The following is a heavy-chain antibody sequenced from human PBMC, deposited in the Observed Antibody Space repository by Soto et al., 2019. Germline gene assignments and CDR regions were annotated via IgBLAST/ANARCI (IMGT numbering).Heavy chain of an antibody. CDR1: GGSISSYY. CDR3: ARDGNYDSSGYYPFDI. D-gene: IGHD3-22*01. V-gene: IGHV4-4*07. Sequence: SLTCTVSGGSISSYYWSWIRQPAGKGLEWIGRIYTSGSTNYNPSLKSRVTMSVDTSKNQFSLKLSSVTAADTAVYYCARDGNYDSSGYYPFDIWGQGTMVTVSS. CDR2: IYTSGST. J-gene: IGHJ3*02.